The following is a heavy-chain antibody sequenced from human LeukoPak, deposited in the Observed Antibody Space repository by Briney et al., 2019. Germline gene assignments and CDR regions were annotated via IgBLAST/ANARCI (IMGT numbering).Heavy chain of an antibody. V-gene: IGHV3-21*01. CDR1: GFTFSSYS. CDR2: ISSSSSYI. J-gene: IGHJ4*02. Sequence: PGGSLRLSCAASGFTFSSYSMNWVRQAPGKGLEWVSSISSSSSYIYYADSVKGRFTISRDNAKNSLYLQMNSLRAEDTAVYYCARERASGYYGGGIDYWGQGTLVTVSS. D-gene: IGHD3-22*01. CDR3: ARERASGYYGGGIDY.